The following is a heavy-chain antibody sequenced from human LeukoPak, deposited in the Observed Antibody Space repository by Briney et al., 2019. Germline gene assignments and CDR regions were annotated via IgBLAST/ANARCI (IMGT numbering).Heavy chain of an antibody. D-gene: IGHD3-16*01. Sequence: TGGSLRLSCAASGFTVNSNYMSWVRPAPGKGVEWVSVIYSGGSTYYADSVQGRFTNSRDKSKNTPYLQMNSLSAEDAAVYYCALADYGMGVWGQGTTVTVSS. CDR3: ALADYGMGV. CDR2: IYSGGST. J-gene: IGHJ6*02. V-gene: IGHV3-66*01. CDR1: GFTVNSNY.